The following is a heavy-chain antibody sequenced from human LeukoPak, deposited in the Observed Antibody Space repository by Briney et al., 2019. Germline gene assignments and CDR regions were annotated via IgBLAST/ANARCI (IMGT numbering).Heavy chain of an antibody. Sequence: SETLSLTCTVSGGSISSYYWSWIRQPPGTGLEWIGYIYYSGSTNYNPSLKSRVTISVDTSKNQFSLELSSVTAADTAVYYCASSGYCSSTSCYAVYYYGMDVWGKGTTVTVSS. CDR2: IYYSGST. V-gene: IGHV4-59*01. CDR1: GGSISSYY. J-gene: IGHJ6*04. D-gene: IGHD2-2*01. CDR3: ASSGYCSSTSCYAVYYYGMDV.